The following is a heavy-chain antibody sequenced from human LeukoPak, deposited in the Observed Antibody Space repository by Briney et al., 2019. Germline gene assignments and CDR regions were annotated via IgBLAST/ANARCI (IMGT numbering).Heavy chain of an antibody. D-gene: IGHD6-19*01. V-gene: IGHV1-69*13. Sequence: ASVKVSCKASGGTFSSYAISWVRQAPGQGLEWMGGIIPIFGTANYAQKFQGRVTITADESTSTAYMELSSLRSEDTAVYYCARDQHSSGWFDYWDQGTLVTVSS. CDR3: ARDQHSSGWFDY. J-gene: IGHJ4*02. CDR2: IIPIFGTA. CDR1: GGTFSSYA.